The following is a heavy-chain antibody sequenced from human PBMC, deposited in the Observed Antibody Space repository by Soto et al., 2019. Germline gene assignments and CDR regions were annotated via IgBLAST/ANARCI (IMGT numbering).Heavy chain of an antibody. J-gene: IGHJ4*02. CDR1: GGSISSSSYY. CDR2: IHYSGST. D-gene: IGHD3-9*01. CDR3: APFDWFTHY. V-gene: IGHV4-39*01. Sequence: QLQLQESGPGLVKPSETLSLTCTVSGGSISSSSYYWGWIRQPPGKGLEWIGSIHYSGSTYYNPSLKDRVPISVDMSMTQFSLKLSSVTAADKAVYYWAPFDWFTHYWGQGTRVTVSS.